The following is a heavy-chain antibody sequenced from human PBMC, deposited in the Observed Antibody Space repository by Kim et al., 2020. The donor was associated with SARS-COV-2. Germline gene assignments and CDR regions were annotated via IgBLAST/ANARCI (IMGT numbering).Heavy chain of an antibody. J-gene: IGHJ4*02. D-gene: IGHD6-6*01. CDR1: GFTFSSYW. CDR3: ARVRGGSSHDVVDD. V-gene: IGHV3-7*03. CDR2: INEDGREK. Sequence: GGTLRLSCAASGFTFSSYWMSWVRQAPGKGLEWVANINEDGREKNYLDSVKGRFTISRDNAKKSLYLQMNSLRAGDTAVYYCARVRGGSSHDVVDDWGQGTLVTVSS.